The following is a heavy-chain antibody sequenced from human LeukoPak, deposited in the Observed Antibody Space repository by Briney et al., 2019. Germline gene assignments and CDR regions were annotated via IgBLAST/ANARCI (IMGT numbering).Heavy chain of an antibody. D-gene: IGHD2-2*01. J-gene: IGHJ4*02. CDR3: AKEGYCSGTSCPHFDY. CDR2: IRYDGSNR. CDR1: GFTFSSNG. Sequence: GGSLRLSCAASGFTFSSNGMHWVRQAPGKGLEWVAFIRYDGSNRYYADSVKGRFTISRDNSKNTLYLQMNTLRAEDTAVYYCAKEGYCSGTSCPHFDYWGQGTLVTVSS. V-gene: IGHV3-30*02.